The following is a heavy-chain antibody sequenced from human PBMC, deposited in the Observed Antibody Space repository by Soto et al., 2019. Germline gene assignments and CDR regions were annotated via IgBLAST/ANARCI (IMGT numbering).Heavy chain of an antibody. CDR1: GGSFSGYY. D-gene: IGHD6-19*01. J-gene: IGHJ5*02. Sequence: QVQLQQWGAGLLKPSETLSLTCAVYGGSFSGYYWSWIRQPPGKGLEWIGEINHSGSTNYNPSLKSRVTISIDTSKNQSSPKLSSVTAADTAIYYCARDSLGIAVLGTGRSKNNWFDPWGQGTLVTVSS. CDR2: INHSGST. V-gene: IGHV4-34*01. CDR3: ARDSLGIAVLGTGRSKNNWFDP.